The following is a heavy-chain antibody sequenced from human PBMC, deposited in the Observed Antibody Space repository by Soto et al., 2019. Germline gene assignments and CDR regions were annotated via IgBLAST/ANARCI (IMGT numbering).Heavy chain of an antibody. CDR1: GFTFSTYA. CDR2: ISGSGGSI. J-gene: IGHJ6*02. V-gene: IGHV3-23*01. CDR3: VKGYWKGDV. Sequence: QPGGSLRLSCAASGFTFSTYAMNWVRQAPGNGLEWDSAISGSGGSIHYADSVKGRFTISRDNPKNTLYLQMNSLGDEDTAVYHCVKGYWKGDVWGQGTTVTVSS. D-gene: IGHD1-1*01.